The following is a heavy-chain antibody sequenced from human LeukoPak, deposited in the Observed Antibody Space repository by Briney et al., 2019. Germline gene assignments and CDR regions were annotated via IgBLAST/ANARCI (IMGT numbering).Heavy chain of an antibody. V-gene: IGHV7-4-1*02. D-gene: IGHD3-10*01. CDR3: ARAGLWFGNNDAFDI. CDR2: INTNTGNP. Sequence: GASVKVSCTASGYTFTSYAMNWVRQAPGQGLEWMGWINTNTGNPTYAQGFTGRFVFSLDTSVSTAYLQISSLKAEDTAVYYCARAGLWFGNNDAFDIWGQGTMVTVSS. J-gene: IGHJ3*02. CDR1: GYTFTSYA.